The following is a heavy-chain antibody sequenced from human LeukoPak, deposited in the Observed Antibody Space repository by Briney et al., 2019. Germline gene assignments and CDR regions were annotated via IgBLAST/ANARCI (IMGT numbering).Heavy chain of an antibody. J-gene: IGHJ4*02. D-gene: IGHD2-2*01. CDR3: ARWRVVVPGLDY. Sequence: GASVKVSCEASGYTFTSYDINWVRQATGQGLEWMGWMNPNSGNTGYAQKFQGRVTMTRNTSISTAYMELSSLRSEDTAVYYCARWRVVVPGLDYWGQGTLVTVSS. CDR2: MNPNSGNT. V-gene: IGHV1-8*01. CDR1: GYTFTSYD.